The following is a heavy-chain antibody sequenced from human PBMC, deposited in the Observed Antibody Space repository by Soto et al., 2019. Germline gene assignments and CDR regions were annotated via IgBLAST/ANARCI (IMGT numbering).Heavy chain of an antibody. D-gene: IGHD2-15*01. J-gene: IGHJ6*02. CDR1: GFTCSSYW. CDR3: SGGSPGYYYAMDV. Sequence: EVQLVESGGGLVQPGGSLRLSCAASGFTCSSYWMSWVRQAPGKGLEWVANIKQDGSEKYYVDSVKGRFTISRDNAKNSLYLQMNSLRAEDTAVFYCSGGSPGYYYAMDVWGQGTTVTVSS. CDR2: IKQDGSEK. V-gene: IGHV3-7*01.